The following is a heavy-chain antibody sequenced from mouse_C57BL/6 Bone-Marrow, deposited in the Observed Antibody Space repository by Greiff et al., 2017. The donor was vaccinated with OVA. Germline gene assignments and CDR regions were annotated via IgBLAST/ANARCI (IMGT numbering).Heavy chain of an antibody. Sequence: QVQLQQSGAELVKPGASVKLSCKASGYTFTSYWMHWVKQRPGQGLEWIGMIHPNSGSTNYNEKFKSKATLTVDKSSSTAYMQLSSLTSEDSAGYYCARSNDGGRDYWGQGTTLTVSS. V-gene: IGHV1-64*01. J-gene: IGHJ2*01. CDR2: IHPNSGST. D-gene: IGHD2-12*01. CDR3: ARSNDGGRDY. CDR1: GYTFTSYW.